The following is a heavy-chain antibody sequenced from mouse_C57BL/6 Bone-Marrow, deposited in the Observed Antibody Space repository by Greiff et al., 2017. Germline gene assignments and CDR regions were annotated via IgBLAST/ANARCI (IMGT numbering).Heavy chain of an antibody. CDR1: GFNIKDDY. D-gene: IGHD2-3*01. CDR3: SSFDGNYFDF. Sequence: VQLKQSGAELVRPGASVKLSCTASGFNIKDDYIHWVKQRPEQGLEWIGWIDPEIGDTEYASKFQGKATITSDTSSNTAYLQLSSLTSEDTAVYYCSSFDGNYFDFWGRGNAPTVAS. V-gene: IGHV14-4*01. CDR2: IDPEIGDT. J-gene: IGHJ2*01.